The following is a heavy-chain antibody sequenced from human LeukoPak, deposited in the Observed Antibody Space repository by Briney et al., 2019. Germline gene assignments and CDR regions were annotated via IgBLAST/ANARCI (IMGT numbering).Heavy chain of an antibody. V-gene: IGHV3-23*01. J-gene: IGHJ3*02. CDR2: ISASGAGT. D-gene: IGHD6-6*01. Sequence: GGSLRLSCVASGFTFSDYAMNWVRQAPGKGPEWVSGISASGAGTYYADSVKGRFTISRDNAKNSLYLQMNSLRAEDTAVYYCASGQQLVYPVTDAFDIWGQGTMVTVSS. CDR3: ASGQQLVYPVTDAFDI. CDR1: GFTFSDYA.